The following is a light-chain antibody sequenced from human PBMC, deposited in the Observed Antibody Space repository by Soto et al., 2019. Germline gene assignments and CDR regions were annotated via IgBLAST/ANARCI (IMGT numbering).Light chain of an antibody. Sequence: QCALTQPASVSGFPGQSINISCPGTSSDVGGYNYVSWYQHHPGKAPKLIIYDVSNRPSGVSNPFSGSKSGNTASLTISGLQPEDEADYYCSSYTTSNTRQIVFGTGTKVTVL. CDR2: DVS. J-gene: IGLJ1*01. CDR3: SSYTTSNTRQIV. V-gene: IGLV2-14*03. CDR1: SSDVGGYNY.